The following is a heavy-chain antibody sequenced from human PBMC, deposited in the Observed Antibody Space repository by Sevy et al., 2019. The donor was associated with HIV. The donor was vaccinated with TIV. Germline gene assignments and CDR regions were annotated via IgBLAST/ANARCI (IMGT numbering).Heavy chain of an antibody. J-gene: IGHJ3*02. D-gene: IGHD4-17*01. V-gene: IGHV3-9*01. CDR3: AKDMSQFDYDAWGIFEI. Sequence: GGSLRLSCAASGFIFDAYAMHWVRQAPGKGLEWVSSINWNSVTIDYADSVKGRFTISRDNAENSLYMQMNSLRAEDTALYYCAKDMSQFDYDAWGIFEIWGQGTMVTVSS. CDR1: GFIFDAYA. CDR2: INWNSVTI.